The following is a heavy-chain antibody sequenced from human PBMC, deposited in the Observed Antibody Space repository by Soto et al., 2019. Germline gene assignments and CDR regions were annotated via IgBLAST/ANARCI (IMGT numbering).Heavy chain of an antibody. Sequence: SETLSLTCTVSGGSISGYYWSWIRQHPGKGLEWIGYIYYSGSTYYNPSLKSRVTISVDTSKNQFSLKLSSVTAADTAVYYCARDEYSSSPYVSFGYWGQGTLVTVSS. CDR1: GGSISGYY. J-gene: IGHJ4*02. CDR2: IYYSGST. V-gene: IGHV4-31*03. D-gene: IGHD6-6*01. CDR3: ARDEYSSSPYVSFGY.